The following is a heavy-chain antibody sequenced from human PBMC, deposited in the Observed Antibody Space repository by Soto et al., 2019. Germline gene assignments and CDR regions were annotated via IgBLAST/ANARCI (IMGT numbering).Heavy chain of an antibody. CDR3: ARGVYYYGSGRPRWFDP. V-gene: IGHV4-34*01. J-gene: IGHJ5*02. D-gene: IGHD3-10*01. Sequence: KPSETLSLTCAVYGGSFSGYYWSRIRQPPGKGLEWIGEVNHSGSTNYNPSLKSRVTISVDTSKNQFSLKLSSVTAADTAVYYCARGVYYYGSGRPRWFDPWGQGTLVTVSS. CDR1: GGSFSGYY. CDR2: VNHSGST.